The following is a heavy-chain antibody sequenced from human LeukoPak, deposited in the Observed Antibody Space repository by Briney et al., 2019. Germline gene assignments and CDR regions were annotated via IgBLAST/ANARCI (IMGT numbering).Heavy chain of an antibody. V-gene: IGHV3-30*02. CDR1: GFTFSSYG. CDR2: IKYDGSNK. J-gene: IGHJ4*02. CDR3: AKGSLVFLWFGELLF. Sequence: GGSLRLSCAASGFTFSSYGIHWVRQAPGKGLEWVAFIKYDGSNKYYADSVKGRFTISRDNSKNTLSLQMNSLRAEDTAVYYCAKGSLVFLWFGELLFGGQGTLVTVSS. D-gene: IGHD3-10*01.